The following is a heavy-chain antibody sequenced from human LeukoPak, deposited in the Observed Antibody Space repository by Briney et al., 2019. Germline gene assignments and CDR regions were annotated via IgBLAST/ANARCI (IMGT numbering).Heavy chain of an antibody. J-gene: IGHJ4*02. V-gene: IGHV3-7*05. D-gene: IGHD2-2*01. CDR1: GFTFSSYW. CDR2: IKQGGSEK. CDR3: PRDFLGHRYAKVMAY. Sequence: GGSLRLSCAASGFTFSSYWMSWVRQAPGKGLEWVANIKQGGSEKYYVDSVKGRFTISRDNAKNSLYLQMDSLRAEDTAVYYCPRDFLGHRYAKVMAYGGEGTLATVSS.